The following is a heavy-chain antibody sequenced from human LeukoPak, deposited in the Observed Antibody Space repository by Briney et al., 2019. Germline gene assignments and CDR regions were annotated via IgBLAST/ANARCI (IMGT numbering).Heavy chain of an antibody. CDR3: AGDRRTSGWYAS. J-gene: IGHJ5*01. D-gene: IGHD1-26*01. V-gene: IGHV3-9*01. CDR1: GFTFDDYA. CDR2: ISWNSATI. Sequence: GGSLRLSCAASGFTFDDYAMHWVRQTPGKGLEWVSHISWNSATIEYADSVKGRFTISRDNFENTVHLQMSSLTAEDTAVYYCAGDRRTSGWYASWGQGTLVTVSS.